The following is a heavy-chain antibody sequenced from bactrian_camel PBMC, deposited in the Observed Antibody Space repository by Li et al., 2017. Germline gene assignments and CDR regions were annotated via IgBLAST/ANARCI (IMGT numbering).Heavy chain of an antibody. CDR2: IDRWGGP. J-gene: IGHJ6*01. Sequence: QVQLVESGGGSVQSGGSLRLSCAASGYTTSNVCMGWFRQAPGREREGVARIDRWGGPTYADSVKGRFTISRDDAKNTVYLQMNSLKPDDTAMHYCAAATTNWCVLQAPSTFRYWGQGTQVTVS. D-gene: IGHD2*01. CDR1: GYTTSNVC. V-gene: IGHV3S53*01. CDR3: AAATTNWCVLQAPSTFRY.